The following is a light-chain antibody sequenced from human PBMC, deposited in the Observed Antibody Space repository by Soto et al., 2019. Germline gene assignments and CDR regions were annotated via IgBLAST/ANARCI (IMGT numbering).Light chain of an antibody. Sequence: DIVMTQSPDSLAVSLGERATINCKSSQSVLYSSNNKNYLAWYQQKPGQPPKLLIYWASTRESGVPDRDSGSGSGTDFTLTISSLQAEDVAVYYCQQSYSIPFTFGPGTAVDIK. CDR3: QQSYSIPFT. CDR1: QSVLYSSNNKNY. J-gene: IGKJ3*01. V-gene: IGKV4-1*01. CDR2: WAS.